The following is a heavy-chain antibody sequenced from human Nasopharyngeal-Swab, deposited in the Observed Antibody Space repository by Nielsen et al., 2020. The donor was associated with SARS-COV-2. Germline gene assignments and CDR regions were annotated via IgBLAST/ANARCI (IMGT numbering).Heavy chain of an antibody. CDR2: INHSGST. CDR3: ARDTGCGGDCPKEVNSYGMDV. J-gene: IGHJ6*02. Sequence: WIRQPPGKGLEWSGEINHSGSTKYNPSLKSRVTISADTSKNQLSLKLSSVTAADTAVYYCARDTGCGGDCPKEVNSYGMDVWGQGTTVTVSS. V-gene: IGHV4-34*01. D-gene: IGHD2-21*01.